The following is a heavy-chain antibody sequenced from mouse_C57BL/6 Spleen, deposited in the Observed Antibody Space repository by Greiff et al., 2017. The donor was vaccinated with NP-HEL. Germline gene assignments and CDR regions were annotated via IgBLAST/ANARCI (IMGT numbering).Heavy chain of an antibody. V-gene: IGHV5-6*01. D-gene: IGHD1-1*01. CDR2: ISSGGSYT. CDR1: GFTFSSSG. Sequence: EVQRVESGGDLVKPGGSLKLSCAASGFTFSSSGMSWVRQTPDKRLEWVAIISSGGSYTYYPDRVKGRFTISRDNAKNTLNQQMSSLKSEDTAMYYCARRGTSSYWYCDVWGTGTTVTVSS. CDR3: ARRGTSSYWYCDV. J-gene: IGHJ1*03.